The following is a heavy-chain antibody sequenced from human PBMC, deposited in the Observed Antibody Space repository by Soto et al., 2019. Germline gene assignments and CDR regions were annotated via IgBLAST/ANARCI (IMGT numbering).Heavy chain of an antibody. Sequence: EVQLLESGGGLVQPGGSMRLSCAASGFAFSNYAMHWVRQAPGKGLEWVSSISTSIDATYYADSVKGRFTISRDDSKNTLYLLLNSLRAEDSAVYYCAKDRTVAARNFDYWGQGTQVTVSS. CDR3: AKDRTVAARNFDY. CDR1: GFAFSNYA. J-gene: IGHJ4*02. CDR2: ISTSIDAT. D-gene: IGHD6-6*01. V-gene: IGHV3-23*01.